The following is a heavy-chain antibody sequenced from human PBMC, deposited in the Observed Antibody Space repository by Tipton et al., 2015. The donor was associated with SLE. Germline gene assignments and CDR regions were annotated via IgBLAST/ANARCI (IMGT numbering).Heavy chain of an antibody. D-gene: IGHD6-6*01. CDR1: GGSISSYY. J-gene: IGHJ3*02. V-gene: IGHV4-59*08. Sequence: TLSLTCTVSGGSISSYYWSWIRQPPGKGPEWIGYIYYSGSTNYNPSLKSRVTISVDTSKNQFSLKLSSVTAADTAVYYCASGAYSSSFGDAFDIWGQGTMVTVSS. CDR2: IYYSGST. CDR3: ASGAYSSSFGDAFDI.